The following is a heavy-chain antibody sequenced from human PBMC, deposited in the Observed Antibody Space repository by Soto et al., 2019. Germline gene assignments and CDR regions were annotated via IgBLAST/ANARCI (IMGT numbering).Heavy chain of an antibody. D-gene: IGHD1-26*01. CDR2: IANSGST. CDR1: AVSVPSAENY. Sequence: TLTLTGPFSAVSVPSAENYGTWSRESPGKGLEWIGYIANSGSTGYNPSLKTRLSMSVDRSKNQFTLRLTSVTAADTAVYFCATESGSTYGYFDHWGQGTQVTVSS. CDR3: ATESGSTYGYFDH. V-gene: IGHV4-30-4*01. J-gene: IGHJ4*02.